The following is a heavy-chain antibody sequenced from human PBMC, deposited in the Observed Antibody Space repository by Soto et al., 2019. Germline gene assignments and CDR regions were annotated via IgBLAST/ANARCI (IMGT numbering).Heavy chain of an antibody. J-gene: IGHJ4*02. Sequence: EVQLVESGGGLVQPGGSLRLSCAASGVTVSSNYMSWVRQAPGKGLEWVSVIYSGGSTYYADSVKGRFTISRDNPKNTLYLQRNRLRAEDTAVYYCARHGYNYGGGYFDYWGQGTLVTVSS. CDR3: ARHGYNYGGGYFDY. V-gene: IGHV3-66*04. CDR1: GVTVSSNY. CDR2: IYSGGST. D-gene: IGHD5-18*01.